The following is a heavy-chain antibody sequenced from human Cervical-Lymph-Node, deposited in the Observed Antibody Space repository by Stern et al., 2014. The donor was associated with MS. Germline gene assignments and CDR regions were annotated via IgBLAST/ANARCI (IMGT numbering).Heavy chain of an antibody. CDR2: IDTDTGNP. J-gene: IGHJ4*02. Sequence: VQLVESGSELQEPGASVKVSCWASGYSFTTYGINWVRPAPGQGLEWMGYIDTDTGNPTYAQDFRGRFVFSSDTSVRAAYLQIISLKAEDTAVYYCAREAWPNVDYWGQGTLVTVSS. CDR3: AREAWPNVDY. V-gene: IGHV7-4-1*02. CDR1: GYSFTTYG.